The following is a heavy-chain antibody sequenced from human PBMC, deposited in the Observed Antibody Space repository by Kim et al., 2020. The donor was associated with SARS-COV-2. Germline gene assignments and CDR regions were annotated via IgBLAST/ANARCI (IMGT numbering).Heavy chain of an antibody. V-gene: IGHV4-34*01. CDR2: NHSGST. J-gene: IGHJ4*02. CDR3: ASGRGY. Sequence: NHSGSTNVNPSLRSEVTISVDTSKNQFSLELSAVTAADTAVYYCASGRGYWGQGTLVTVSS.